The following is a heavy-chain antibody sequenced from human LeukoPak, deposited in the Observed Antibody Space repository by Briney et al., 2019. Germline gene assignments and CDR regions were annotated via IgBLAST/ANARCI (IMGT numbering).Heavy chain of an antibody. V-gene: IGHV1-24*01. CDR2: FDPEDGET. Sequence: GASVKVSCKVSGYTLTELSMHWVRQAPGKGLEWMGGFDPEDGETIYAQKFQGRVTMTEDTSTDTAYMELSSLRSEGTAVYYCATANCSGGSCYSPEYFQHWGQGTLVTVSS. CDR3: ATANCSGGSCYSPEYFQH. D-gene: IGHD2-15*01. J-gene: IGHJ1*01. CDR1: GYTLTELS.